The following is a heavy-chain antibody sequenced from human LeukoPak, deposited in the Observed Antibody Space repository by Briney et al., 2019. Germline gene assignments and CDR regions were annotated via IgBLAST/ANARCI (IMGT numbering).Heavy chain of an antibody. CDR1: GYSISSGYY. Sequence: EASETLSLTCTVSGYSISSGYYWGWIRQPPGKGLEWIGSICHSGSTYYNPSLKSRVTISVDTSKNQFSLKLSSVTAADTAVYYCARDGDIVVVPAAMISPFDPWGQGTLVTVSS. D-gene: IGHD2-2*01. CDR2: ICHSGST. CDR3: ARDGDIVVVPAAMISPFDP. J-gene: IGHJ5*02. V-gene: IGHV4-38-2*02.